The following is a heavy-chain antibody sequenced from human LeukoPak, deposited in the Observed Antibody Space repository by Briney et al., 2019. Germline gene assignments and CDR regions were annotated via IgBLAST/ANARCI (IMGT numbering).Heavy chain of an antibody. J-gene: IGHJ4*02. V-gene: IGHV1-69*13. Sequence: ASVKVSCKASGGTFSSYAISWVRQAPRQGLEWMGGIIPIFGTANYAQKFQGRVTITADESTSTAYMELSSLRSEDTAVYYCARVIVDSSGYYMDYWGQGTLVTVSS. CDR3: ARVIVDSSGYYMDY. D-gene: IGHD3-22*01. CDR1: GGTFSSYA. CDR2: IIPIFGTA.